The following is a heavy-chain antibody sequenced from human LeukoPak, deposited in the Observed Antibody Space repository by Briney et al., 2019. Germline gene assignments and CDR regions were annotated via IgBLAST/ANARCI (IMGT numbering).Heavy chain of an antibody. D-gene: IGHD3-16*01. CDR3: AREPPRRDYVYPDY. V-gene: IGHV3-48*01. CDR2: ISSSSSTI. J-gene: IGHJ4*02. Sequence: PGGSLRLSCAASGFTFSSYSMNWVRQAPEKGLEWVSYISSSSSTIYYADSVKGRFTISRDNAKNSLYLQMNSLRAEDTAVYYCAREPPRRDYVYPDYWGQGTLVTVSS. CDR1: GFTFSSYS.